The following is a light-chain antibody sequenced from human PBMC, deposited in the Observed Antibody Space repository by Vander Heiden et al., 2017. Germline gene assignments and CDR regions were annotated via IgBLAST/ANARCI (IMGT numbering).Light chain of an antibody. CDR2: AAS. V-gene: IGKV1-39*01. J-gene: IGKJ4*01. Sequence: DIQLTQPPSSLSASVGDTVTITCRASQSISSYLDWYQQKPGKAPKLLIYAASSLQSGVPSRFSGSGSGTDFTLTISSLQPEDFATYYCQQGYSTPLTFGGGTKVEIK. CDR1: QSISSY. CDR3: QQGYSTPLT.